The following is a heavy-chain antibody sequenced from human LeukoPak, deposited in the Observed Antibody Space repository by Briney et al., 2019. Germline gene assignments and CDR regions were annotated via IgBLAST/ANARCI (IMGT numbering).Heavy chain of an antibody. CDR2: FYHGGST. Sequence: PSQTLSLTCTVSGGSITGGGYSWSWIRQAPGKGLEWIGYFYHGGSTSYNPSLRSRVTISVDRSKNQFSLKLTSVTAADTAVYYCARSAFAEGYFDLWGRGTLVTASS. CDR3: ARSAFAEGYFDL. V-gene: IGHV4-30-2*01. J-gene: IGHJ2*01. CDR1: GGSITGGGYS.